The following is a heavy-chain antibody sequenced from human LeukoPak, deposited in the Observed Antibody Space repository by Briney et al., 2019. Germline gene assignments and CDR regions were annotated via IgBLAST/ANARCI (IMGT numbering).Heavy chain of an antibody. CDR2: IKQDGSEK. CDR3: ARTDSSSSGYFDY. J-gene: IGHJ4*02. V-gene: IGHV3-7*01. Sequence: GGSLRLSCAASGFTFSSYWMSWVRQAPGKGLEWVANIKQDGSEKYYVDSVKGRFTISRDNAKNSLYLQMSSLRAEDTAVYYCARTDSSSSGYFDYWGQGTLVTVSS. D-gene: IGHD6-6*01. CDR1: GFTFSSYW.